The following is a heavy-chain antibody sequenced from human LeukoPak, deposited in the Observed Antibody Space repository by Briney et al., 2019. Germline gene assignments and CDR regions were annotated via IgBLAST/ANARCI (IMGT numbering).Heavy chain of an antibody. D-gene: IGHD3-22*01. Sequence: PSETLSPTCTVSGGSISSYYWSWIRQPPGKGLEWIGYIYYSGSTNYNPSLKSRVTISVDTSKNQFSLKLSSVTAADTAVYYCARDNYYDSSGYYSWGQGTLVTVSS. V-gene: IGHV4-59*01. CDR2: IYYSGST. CDR3: ARDNYYDSSGYYS. CDR1: GGSISSYY. J-gene: IGHJ4*02.